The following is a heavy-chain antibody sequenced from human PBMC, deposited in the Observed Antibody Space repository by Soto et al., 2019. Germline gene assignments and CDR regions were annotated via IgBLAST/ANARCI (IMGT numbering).Heavy chain of an antibody. D-gene: IGHD2-15*01. J-gene: IGHJ6*03. CDR1: GYTFTSYD. CDR2: INPNSGNT. Sequence: ASVKVSCKASGYTFTSYDINWVRQATGQGLERLGWINPNSGNTGYAQKFQGRVTMTRNTSISTAYMELSSLRSEDTAVYYFSRNYCSGGSCYLDYYYYMDVWGKGTTVTVSS. V-gene: IGHV1-8*01. CDR3: SRNYCSGGSCYLDYYYYMDV.